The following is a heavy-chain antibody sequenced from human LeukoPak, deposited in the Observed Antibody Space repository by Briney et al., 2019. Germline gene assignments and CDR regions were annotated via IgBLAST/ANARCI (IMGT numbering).Heavy chain of an antibody. Sequence: GGSLRLSCAASGFTFSSYGMHWVRQAPGKGLEWVAVISYDGSNKYYADSVKGRFTISRDNSKNTLYLQMNSLRAEDTAVYYCAKAGNNFDWFDPWGQGTLVTVSS. J-gene: IGHJ5*02. CDR2: ISYDGSNK. V-gene: IGHV3-30*18. D-gene: IGHD3-10*01. CDR1: GFTFSSYG. CDR3: AKAGNNFDWFDP.